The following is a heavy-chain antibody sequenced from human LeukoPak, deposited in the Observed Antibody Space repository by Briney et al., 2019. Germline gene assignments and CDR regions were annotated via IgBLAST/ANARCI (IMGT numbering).Heavy chain of an antibody. CDR2: INSDGSNP. J-gene: IGHJ4*02. CDR3: ARDWYYAVDY. D-gene: IGHD3-10*01. Sequence: GGSLRLSCAAPGFTFSSTWMHWVRLVPGKGLVWVSRINSDGSNPIYADSVKGRFTISRDNAKNTLYLQMSSLRAEDTAVYYCARDWYYAVDYWGQGTLVTVSS. CDR1: GFTFSSTW. V-gene: IGHV3-74*01.